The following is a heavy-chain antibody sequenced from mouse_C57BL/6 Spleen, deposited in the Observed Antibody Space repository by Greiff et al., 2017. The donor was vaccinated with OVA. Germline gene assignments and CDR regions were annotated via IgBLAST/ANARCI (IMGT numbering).Heavy chain of an antibody. CDR3: TADYYGSSWFAY. CDR1: GFNIKDDY. Sequence: EVKLMESGAELVRPGASVKLSCTASGFNIKDDYMHWVKQRPEQGLEWIGWIDPENGDTEYASKFQGKATITADTSSNTAYLQLSSLTSEDTAVYYCTADYYGSSWFAYWGQGTLVTVSA. V-gene: IGHV14-4*01. J-gene: IGHJ3*01. D-gene: IGHD1-1*01. CDR2: IDPENGDT.